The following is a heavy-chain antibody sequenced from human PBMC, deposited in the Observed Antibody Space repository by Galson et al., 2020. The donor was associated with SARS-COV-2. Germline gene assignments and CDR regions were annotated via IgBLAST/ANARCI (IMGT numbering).Heavy chain of an antibody. CDR3: ARDGSGSYSWFDP. CDR2: IIPIFGTA. D-gene: IGHD3-10*01. J-gene: IGHJ5*02. CDR1: GGTFSSYA. V-gene: IGHV1-69*06. Sequence: SVKVSCKASGGTFSSYAISWVRQAPGQGLEWMGGIIPIFGTANYAQKFQGRVTITADKSTSTAYMELSSLRSEDTAVYYCARDGSGSYSWFDPWGQGTLVTVSS.